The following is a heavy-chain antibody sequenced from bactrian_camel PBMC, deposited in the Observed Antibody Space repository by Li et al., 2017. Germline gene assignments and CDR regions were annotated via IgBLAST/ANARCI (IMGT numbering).Heavy chain of an antibody. D-gene: IGHD1*01. J-gene: IGHJ6*01. CDR1: GHMYTDYS. V-gene: IGHV3-3*01. CDR3: AADSAILIFGGTIKAADFGY. Sequence: SCAVSGHMYTDYSMGWFRQAPGKEREGVAALYTDGASAYYADSVAGRFTISQDKAKKTLYLQMNSLKPEDTAMYCCAADSAILIFGGTIKAADFGYWGQGTQVTVS. CDR2: LYTDGASA.